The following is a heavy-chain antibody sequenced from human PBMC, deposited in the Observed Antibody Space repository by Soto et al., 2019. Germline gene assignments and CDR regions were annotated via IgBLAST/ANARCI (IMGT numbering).Heavy chain of an antibody. CDR2: IYWDDDK. J-gene: IGHJ4*02. D-gene: IGHD3-10*01. CDR3: AHRPSGLGELLSRPFDH. Sequence: SGPTLVNPTQTLTLACSFSGFSLSTVGVGVGWIRQPPGKALGWLALIYWDDDKYYSPPMKSRLTINKDTSKNHVVLTMANMDPVDTATYYCAHRPSGLGELLSRPFDHWGQGALVTVSS. V-gene: IGHV2-5*02. CDR1: GFSLSTVGVG.